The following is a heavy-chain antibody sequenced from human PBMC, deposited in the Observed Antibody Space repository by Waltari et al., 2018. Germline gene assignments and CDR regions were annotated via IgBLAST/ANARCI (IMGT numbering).Heavy chain of an antibody. CDR1: VYAFDNFW. V-gene: IGHV5-51*01. CDR3: ARHYTNYIVPNYFDY. D-gene: IGHD2-8*01. CDR2: IFPGDSRT. J-gene: IGHJ4*02. Sequence: EVPIEQSGVAVKKPGESLKISCETSVYAFDNFWIGWVRKVPGKGLEWVGVIFPGDSRTKYNPAFEGRVTVSADTSIRTAYLQWASLEASDASVYFCARHYTNYIVPNYFDYWGQGTLVNVSS.